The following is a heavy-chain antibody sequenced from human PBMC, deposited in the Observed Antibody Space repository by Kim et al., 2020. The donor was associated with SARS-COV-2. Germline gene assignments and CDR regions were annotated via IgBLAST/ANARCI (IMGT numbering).Heavy chain of an antibody. J-gene: IGHJ4*02. CDR3: AKRDCTTASCHFYYFDY. CDR1: GFTFSSFW. CDR2: INGDGSST. D-gene: IGHD2-2*01. Sequence: GGSLRLSCAASGFTFSSFWMHWVRQVPGKGLVWVSGINGDGSSTNYADSVKGRFTISRDNAKNTLYLQMKSLRADDTAIYYCAKRDCTTASCHFYYFDYWGQGSLVPVPS. V-gene: IGHV3-74*01.